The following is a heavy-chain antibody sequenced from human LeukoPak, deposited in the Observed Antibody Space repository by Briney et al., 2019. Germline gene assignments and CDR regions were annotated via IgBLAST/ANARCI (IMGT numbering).Heavy chain of an antibody. CDR1: GYTFTSYG. CDR3: AREGLYYYDSSGYYPPGQFDY. J-gene: IGHJ4*02. D-gene: IGHD3-22*01. CDR2: IGAYNGNT. Sequence: ASVKVSCKASGYTFTSYGISWVRQAPGQGLEWMGWIGAYNGNTNYAQKFQGRVTITADESTSTAYMELSSLRSEDTAVYYCAREGLYYYDSSGYYPPGQFDYWGQGTLVTVSS. V-gene: IGHV1-18*01.